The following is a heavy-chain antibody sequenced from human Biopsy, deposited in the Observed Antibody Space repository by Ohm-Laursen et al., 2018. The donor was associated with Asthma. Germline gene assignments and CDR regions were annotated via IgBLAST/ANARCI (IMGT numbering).Heavy chain of an antibody. D-gene: IGHD6-13*01. J-gene: IGHJ6*02. CDR1: GASITSSAYY. V-gene: IGHV4-39*01. Sequence: TLSLTCTVSGASITSSAYYWGWIRQPPGKGLEWIGSMYYGETTYYSPSLKSRVTISVDTSKNQFSLIRSSVTAADTAVYYCVRGSSSWHHGPFHYYYGLDVWGQGTTATVSS. CDR3: VRGSSSWHHGPFHYYYGLDV. CDR2: MYYGETT.